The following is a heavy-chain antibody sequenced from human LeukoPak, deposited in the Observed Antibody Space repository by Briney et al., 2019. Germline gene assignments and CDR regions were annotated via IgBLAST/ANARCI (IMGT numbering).Heavy chain of an antibody. Sequence: ASVKVSCKASGYTFTTYAIHWMRQSPGQRLEWMGWINPGNGDTKYSQKFQGRVTITRDTSASTAHMELSSLRSEDTAVYYCARAELPYYDTPFDYWGQGTLVTVSS. V-gene: IGHV1-3*01. CDR3: ARAELPYYDTPFDY. D-gene: IGHD3-22*01. CDR2: INPGNGDT. CDR1: GYTFTTYA. J-gene: IGHJ4*02.